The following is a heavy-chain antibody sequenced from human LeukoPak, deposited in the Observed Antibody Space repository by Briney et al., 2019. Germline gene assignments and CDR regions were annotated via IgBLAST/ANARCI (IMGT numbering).Heavy chain of an antibody. D-gene: IGHD6-19*01. J-gene: IGHJ6*02. CDR2: IYYSGST. Sequence: PSETLSLTCAVYGGSFSGYYWSWIRQPPGKGLEWIGYIYYSGSTNYNPSLKSRVTISVDTSKNQFSLKLSSVTAADTAVYYCARAHPGIAVSDYYYGMDVWGQGTTVTVSS. CDR1: GGSFSGYY. CDR3: ARAHPGIAVSDYYYGMDV. V-gene: IGHV4-59*01.